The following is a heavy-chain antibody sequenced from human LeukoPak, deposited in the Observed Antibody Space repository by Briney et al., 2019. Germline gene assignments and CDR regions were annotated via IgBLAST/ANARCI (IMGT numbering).Heavy chain of an antibody. CDR3: ARRMAAGNYFDY. CDR2: IYYSGST. CDR1: GGSISSYY. Sequence: PSETLSLTCTVSGGSISSYYWSWIRQPPGKGLEWIGFIYYSGSTNYTPSLKSRVTISVDTSKNQFSLKLSSVTAADTAVYYCARRMAAGNYFDYWGQGTLVTVSS. V-gene: IGHV4-59*08. D-gene: IGHD6-13*01. J-gene: IGHJ4*02.